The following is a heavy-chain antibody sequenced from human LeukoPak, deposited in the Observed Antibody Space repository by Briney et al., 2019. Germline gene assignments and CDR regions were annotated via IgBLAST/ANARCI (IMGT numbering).Heavy chain of an antibody. J-gene: IGHJ6*03. CDR1: GYSISSGYY. Sequence: SETLSLTCTVSGYSISSGYYWGWIRQPPGKGLEWIGYIYYSGSTNYNPSLKSRVTISVDTSKNQFSLKLSSVTAADTAVYYCARGSYQLLPYYYYYMDVWGKGTTVTVSS. CDR2: IYYSGST. D-gene: IGHD2-2*01. CDR3: ARGSYQLLPYYYYYMDV. V-gene: IGHV4-61*01.